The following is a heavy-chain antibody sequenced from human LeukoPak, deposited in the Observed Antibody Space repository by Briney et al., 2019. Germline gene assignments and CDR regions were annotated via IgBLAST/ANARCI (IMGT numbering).Heavy chain of an antibody. Sequence: ASVKVSCKPSGYTFTGYYIHWVRQAPGQGLEWMGWINPNSGGTNYAQKFQGRVTMTRDTSISTTYMELSRQRSDDTAVYYCARGSEYSSSHYWGQGTLVTVSS. CDR2: INPNSGGT. CDR1: GYTFTGYY. J-gene: IGHJ4*02. CDR3: ARGSEYSSSHY. D-gene: IGHD6-6*01. V-gene: IGHV1-2*02.